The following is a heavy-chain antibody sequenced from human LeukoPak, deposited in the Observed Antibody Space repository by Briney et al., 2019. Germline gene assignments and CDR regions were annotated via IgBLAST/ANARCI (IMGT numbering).Heavy chain of an antibody. Sequence: GGSLRLSCAASGFTFSSYWMFWVRQPPGKGLVWVSRMNSDGSTTSYADSVRGRFTISRDNAENTLFLQMNSLRAEDTAVYYCARDGEGALRFLEWLLFPHNWFDPWGQGTLVTVSS. CDR2: MNSDGSTT. CDR1: GFTFSSYW. J-gene: IGHJ5*02. CDR3: ARDGEGALRFLEWLLFPHNWFDP. V-gene: IGHV3-74*01. D-gene: IGHD3-3*01.